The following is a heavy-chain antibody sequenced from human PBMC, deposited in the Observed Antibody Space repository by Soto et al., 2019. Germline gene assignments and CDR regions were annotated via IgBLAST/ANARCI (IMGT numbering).Heavy chain of an antibody. Sequence: EVQLLESGGGLVQPGGSLRLSCAASGFTFSSYAVCWILQAPGKGLEWVSAISGSGGSTYYADSAKGRFTISRDNSKNTLYLQMNSTRAEDTAVYYCANMIAASADFDYWGQGTLVTVSS. J-gene: IGHJ4*02. CDR3: ANMIAASADFDY. CDR1: GFTFSSYA. CDR2: ISGSGGST. V-gene: IGHV3-23*01. D-gene: IGHD6-13*01.